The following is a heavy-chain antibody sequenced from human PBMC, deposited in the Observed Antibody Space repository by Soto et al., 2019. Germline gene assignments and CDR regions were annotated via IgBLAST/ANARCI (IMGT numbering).Heavy chain of an antibody. CDR3: TRRVRSTGLLDY. CDR1: GNSISGTSSF. V-gene: IGHV4-39*01. J-gene: IGHJ4*02. Sequence: QLQLRESGPGLVKPSETLSLTCTVSGNSISGTSSFWAWIRQPPGKNLEWIGSVYYTGSTYYNSSLQSRVSISIDTSKNQFSLSLNSVTAADTAVYYCTRRVRSTGLLDYWGQGALVTVSS. CDR2: VYYTGST. D-gene: IGHD4-4*01.